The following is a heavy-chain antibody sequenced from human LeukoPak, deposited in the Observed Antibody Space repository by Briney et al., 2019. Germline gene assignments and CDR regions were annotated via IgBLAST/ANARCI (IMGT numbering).Heavy chain of an antibody. Sequence: HSGGSLRLSCAASGFTFSSYGMHWVRQAPGKGLDWVAVISYDGSNKYYVDSVKGRFTISRDNSKNMLYLQTNSLRAEDTAVYYCAKNELLWFGEFDAFDIWGQGTMVTVSS. D-gene: IGHD3-10*01. CDR2: ISYDGSNK. V-gene: IGHV3-30*18. CDR1: GFTFSSYG. CDR3: AKNELLWFGEFDAFDI. J-gene: IGHJ3*02.